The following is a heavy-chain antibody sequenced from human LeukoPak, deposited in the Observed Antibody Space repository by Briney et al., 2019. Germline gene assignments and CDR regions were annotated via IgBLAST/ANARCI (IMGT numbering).Heavy chain of an antibody. CDR1: GFTFDDYA. J-gene: IGHJ4*02. CDR2: IWYDGSNK. V-gene: IGHV3-33*08. Sequence: PGGSLRLSCAASGFTFDDYAMHWVRQAPGKGLEWVAVIWYDGSNKYYADSVKGRFTISRDNSKNTLYLQMNSLRAEDTAVYYCAREIAAAGNKQFDYWGQGTLVTVSS. CDR3: AREIAAAGNKQFDY. D-gene: IGHD6-13*01.